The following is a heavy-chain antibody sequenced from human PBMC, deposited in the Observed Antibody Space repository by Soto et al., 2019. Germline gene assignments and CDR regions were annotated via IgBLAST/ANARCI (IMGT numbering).Heavy chain of an antibody. CDR2: ISSNGGST. D-gene: IGHD1-26*01. J-gene: IGHJ4*02. CDR3: ARDPASYHFDY. CDR1: GFTFSSYA. Sequence: EVQLVESGGGLVQPGGSLRLSCAASGFTFSSYAMHWVRQAPGKGLEYVSAISSNGGSTYYANSVKGRVTISRDNSKNTLYLQMGSLRAEDMAVYYCARDPASYHFDYWGQGTLVTVSS. V-gene: IGHV3-64*01.